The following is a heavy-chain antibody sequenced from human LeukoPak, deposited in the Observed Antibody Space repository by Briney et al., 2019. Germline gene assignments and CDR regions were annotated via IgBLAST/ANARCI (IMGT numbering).Heavy chain of an antibody. D-gene: IGHD1-1*01. Sequence: GESLKISCKGSGYSFTSYWIGWVRPMPGKGLEWMGIIYPGDSDTRYSPSFQGQVTISADKSISTAYLQWSSLKASDTAMYYCARQKLERPNAFDIWGQGTMVTVSS. J-gene: IGHJ3*02. V-gene: IGHV5-51*01. CDR1: GYSFTSYW. CDR3: ARQKLERPNAFDI. CDR2: IYPGDSDT.